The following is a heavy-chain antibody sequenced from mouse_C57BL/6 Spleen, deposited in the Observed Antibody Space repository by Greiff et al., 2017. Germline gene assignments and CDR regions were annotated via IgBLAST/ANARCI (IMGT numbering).Heavy chain of an antibody. CDR3: ARCGYYPYWYFDV. Sequence: EVQVVESGGGLVKPGGSLKLSCAASGFTFSDYGMHWVRQAPEKGLEWVAYISSGSSTIYYADTVKGRFTISRDNAKNTLFLQMTSLRSEDTAMYYCARCGYYPYWYFDVWGTGTTVTVSS. V-gene: IGHV5-17*01. CDR2: ISSGSSTI. CDR1: GFTFSDYG. D-gene: IGHD2-3*01. J-gene: IGHJ1*03.